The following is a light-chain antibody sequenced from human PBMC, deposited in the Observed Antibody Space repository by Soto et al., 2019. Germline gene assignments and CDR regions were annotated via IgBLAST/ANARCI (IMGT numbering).Light chain of an antibody. CDR1: SSNIGITF. CDR2: RNN. Sequence: QSVLTPPPSASGTPGQRVTISCSGGSSNIGITFVNWYQQLPGTAPRLLIYRNNQRPAGVPDRFSGSKSGPSASLAISGLRSEDEGHYYCAAWDDRVSGELFGGGTKLPVL. CDR3: AAWDDRVSGEL. J-gene: IGLJ2*01. V-gene: IGLV1-47*01.